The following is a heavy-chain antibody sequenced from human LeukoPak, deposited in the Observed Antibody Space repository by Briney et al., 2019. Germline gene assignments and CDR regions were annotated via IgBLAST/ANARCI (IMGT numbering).Heavy chain of an antibody. D-gene: IGHD2-15*01. CDR1: GFTFSSYG. CDR3: ARDAGLTPYYYYYGMDV. V-gene: IGHV3-33*01. Sequence: GGSLRLSCAASGFTFSSYGMHWVRQAPGKGLEWVAVIWYDGSNKYYADSVKGRFTISRDNSENTLYLQMNSLRAEDTAVYYCARDAGLTPYYYYYGMDVWGQGTTVTVSS. CDR2: IWYDGSNK. J-gene: IGHJ6*02.